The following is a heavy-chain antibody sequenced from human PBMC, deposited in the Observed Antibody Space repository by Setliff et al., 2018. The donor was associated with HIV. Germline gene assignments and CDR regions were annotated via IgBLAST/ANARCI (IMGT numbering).Heavy chain of an antibody. Sequence: ASVKVSCKASGYTFTNYYIHWVRQAPGQGLEWMGLINPSGGRTSYAQKFQGRLTMTRDTSRSTVYMELSSLRSEDTAVYYCGVGLIAAFVDYWGQGALVTVSS. CDR2: INPSGGRT. J-gene: IGHJ4*02. CDR1: GYTFTNYY. D-gene: IGHD2-15*01. CDR3: GVGLIAAFVDY. V-gene: IGHV1-46*01.